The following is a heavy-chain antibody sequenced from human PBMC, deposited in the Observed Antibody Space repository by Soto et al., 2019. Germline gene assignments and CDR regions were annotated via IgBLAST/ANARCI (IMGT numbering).Heavy chain of an antibody. CDR3: ARYNSSWYPSNY. D-gene: IGHD6-13*01. J-gene: IGHJ4*02. CDR1: GGSVSSGSYY. V-gene: IGHV4-61*01. Sequence: QVQLQESGPGLVKPSETLSLTCTVSGGSVSSGSYYWSWIRQPPGKGLEWIGYIYYSGSTNYNPSLTSRDTSSVDTSKNQFSLKLNAVTAADTAVYYCARYNSSWYPSNYWGQGTLVTVSS. CDR2: IYYSGST.